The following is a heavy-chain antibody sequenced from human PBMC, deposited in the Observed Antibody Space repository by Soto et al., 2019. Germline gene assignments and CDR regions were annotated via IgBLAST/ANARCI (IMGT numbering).Heavy chain of an antibody. V-gene: IGHV3-73*01. CDR3: TTPSINYDILTDYFKY. CDR2: IRSKANSDAT. J-gene: IGHJ4*02. CDR1: GFNFSGSA. D-gene: IGHD3-9*01. Sequence: GGSLRLSCAASGFNFSGSAMHWVRQAPGKGLEWVGRIRSKANSDATVYAASVKGRFTISRDDSKNTAYLQMNSLKTEDTAVYYCTTPSINYDILTDYFKYWGQGSLVTVSS.